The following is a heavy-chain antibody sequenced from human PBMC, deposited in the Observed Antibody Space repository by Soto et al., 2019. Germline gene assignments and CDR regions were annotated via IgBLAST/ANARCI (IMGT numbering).Heavy chain of an antibody. CDR1: GFSVSINY. Sequence: ELQLVESGGGLVQPGGSLRLSCAASGFSVSINYVNWVRQAPGKGLEWVSVIYSGGTTHYADSVKGRFTISRDTSKNTLYLQMNSLRVEDTAVYYCAGDSTDGEFVEAFDVWGQGTMVTVSS. CDR3: AGDSTDGEFVEAFDV. CDR2: IYSGGTT. V-gene: IGHV3-66*01. J-gene: IGHJ3*01. D-gene: IGHD4-17*01.